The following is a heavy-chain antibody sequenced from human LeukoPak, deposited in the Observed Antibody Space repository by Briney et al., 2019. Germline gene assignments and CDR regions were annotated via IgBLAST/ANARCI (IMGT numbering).Heavy chain of an antibody. CDR2: ISSSSRTI. D-gene: IGHD2-21*02. CDR3: ARERYCGGDCYSFYYYGMDV. Sequence: GGSLRLSCAASGFTFSSYSMNWVRQAPGKGLEWVSYISSSSRTIYYADSVKGRLTISRDNAKNSLYLQMNSLRDEDSAVYYCARERYCGGDCYSFYYYGMDVWGQGTAVTVSS. J-gene: IGHJ6*02. V-gene: IGHV3-48*02. CDR1: GFTFSSYS.